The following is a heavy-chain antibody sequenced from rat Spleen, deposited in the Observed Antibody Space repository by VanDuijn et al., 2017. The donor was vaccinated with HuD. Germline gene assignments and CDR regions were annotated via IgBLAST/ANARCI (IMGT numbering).Heavy chain of an antibody. J-gene: IGHJ2*01. CDR2: IWSGGST. CDR1: GFSLTNFV. Sequence: QVQLKESGPGLVQPSQTLSLPCTVSGFSLTNFVVTWVRQPPGKGLEWIGAIWSGGSTDYNSALKSRLSISRDTSKNQVFLKMNSLQSEDTTTYYCARDPYYYSSYIYFDYWGQGVMVTVSS. CDR3: ARDPYYYSSYIYFDY. D-gene: IGHD1-2*01. V-gene: IGHV2-4*01.